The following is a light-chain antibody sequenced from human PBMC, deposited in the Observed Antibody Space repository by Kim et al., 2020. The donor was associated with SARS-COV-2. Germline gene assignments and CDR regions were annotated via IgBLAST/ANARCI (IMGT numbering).Light chain of an antibody. V-gene: IGLV6-57*01. CDR2: ENS. J-gene: IGLJ3*02. CDR1: SGSIASNY. Sequence: NFMLTQPHSVSESPGKTVTISCTRSSGSIASNYVQWYQQRPGSSPTTVIYENSQRPSGVPDRFSGSIDSSSNSASLTIPGLKTEDGADYYCQSFDSINQVFGGGTKLTVL. CDR3: QSFDSINQV.